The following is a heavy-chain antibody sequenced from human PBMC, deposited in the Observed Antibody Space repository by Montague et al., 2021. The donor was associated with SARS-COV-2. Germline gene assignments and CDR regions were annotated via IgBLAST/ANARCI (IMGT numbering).Heavy chain of an antibody. J-gene: IGHJ4*02. V-gene: IGHV3-53*01. D-gene: IGHD2-15*01. CDR1: GFSVSYNY. Sequence: SRSLSWAASGFSVSYNYMNWVRQAPGKGLEWVSVIYNAGTTDYADSVRGRFTISKDNSKNTVYLQMNSLRDEDTAVYYCASNYCTAGSCYFDYWGQGTLVTVSS. CDR2: IYNAGTT. CDR3: ASNYCTAGSCYFDY.